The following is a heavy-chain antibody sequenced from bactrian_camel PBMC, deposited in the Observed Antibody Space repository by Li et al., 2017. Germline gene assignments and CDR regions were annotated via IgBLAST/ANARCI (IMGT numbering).Heavy chain of an antibody. CDR3: VTGYGGSWYWGLYEYNY. CDR2: INTGGVTT. D-gene: IGHD6*01. J-gene: IGHJ4*01. Sequence: VQLVESGGGLVQPGGSLRLSCATSGFTFTTHAMSWVRQAPGKGLEWVSSINTGGVTTYYADSVKGRATISRSNAKNTVYLQLNSLETEDTAIYYCVTGYGGSWYWGLYEYNYWGQGTQVTVS. CDR1: GFTFTTHA. V-gene: IGHV3S40*01.